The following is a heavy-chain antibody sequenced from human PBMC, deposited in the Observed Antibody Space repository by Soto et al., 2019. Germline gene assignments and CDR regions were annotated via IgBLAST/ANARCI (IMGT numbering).Heavy chain of an antibody. CDR1: GGSISSGDYY. V-gene: IGHV4-30-4*01. CDR3: ARDRGYCSSTSCPSSYWFDP. J-gene: IGHJ5*02. CDR2: IYYSGST. D-gene: IGHD2-2*01. Sequence: SETLSLTCTASGGSISSGDYYWSWIRQPPGKGLEWIGYIYYSGSTYYNPSLKSRVTISVDTSKNQFSLKLSSVTAADTAVYYCARDRGYCSSTSCPSSYWFDPWGQGTLVTVSS.